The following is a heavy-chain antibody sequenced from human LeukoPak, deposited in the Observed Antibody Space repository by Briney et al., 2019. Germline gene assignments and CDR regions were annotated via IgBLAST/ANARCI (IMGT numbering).Heavy chain of an antibody. D-gene: IGHD6-25*01. Sequence: GGSLRLSCAASGFTFSSYWMNWVRQAPGKGLEWVANIKQDGSEKYYVDSVKGRFTISRDNAKNSLYLQMNSLRVEDTGLYYCAREAADDYYYYYMDVWGKGTTVTVSS. CDR2: IKQDGSEK. V-gene: IGHV3-7*01. CDR3: AREAADDYYYYYMDV. J-gene: IGHJ6*03. CDR1: GFTFSSYW.